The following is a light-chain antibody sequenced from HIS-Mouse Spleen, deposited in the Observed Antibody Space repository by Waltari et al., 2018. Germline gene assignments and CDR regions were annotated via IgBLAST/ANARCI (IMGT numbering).Light chain of an antibody. V-gene: IGLV3-27*01. CDR2: KDS. Sequence: SYELTQPSSVSVSPGQTARITCSGDVLAKKYARWFQQKPGQAPVLVIYKDSGRPSGLPERFSGSSSGTTVTFTISGAQVEDEAYYYRYSAADNSGGFGGGTKLTVL. CDR3: YSAADNSGG. CDR1: VLAKKY. J-gene: IGLJ2*01.